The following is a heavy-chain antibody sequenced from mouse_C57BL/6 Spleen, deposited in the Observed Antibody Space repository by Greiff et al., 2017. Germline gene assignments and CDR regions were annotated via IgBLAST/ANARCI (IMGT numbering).Heavy chain of an antibody. V-gene: IGHV1-59*01. Sequence: QVQLQQPGAELVRPGTSVKLSCKASGYTFTSYWMHWVKQRPGQGLEWIGVIDPSDSYTNYNQKFKGKATLTVDTSSSTAYMQLSSLTSEDSAVYYCAREGGSTVVDYWGQGTTLTVSS. CDR3: AREGGSTVVDY. CDR2: IDPSDSYT. CDR1: GYTFTSYW. D-gene: IGHD1-1*01. J-gene: IGHJ2*01.